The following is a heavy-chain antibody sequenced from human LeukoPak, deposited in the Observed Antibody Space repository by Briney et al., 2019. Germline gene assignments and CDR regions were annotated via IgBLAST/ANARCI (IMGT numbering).Heavy chain of an antibody. CDR3: ARGPSGYHNT. J-gene: IGHJ4*02. CDR2: ISSSSSYI. Sequence: GGSLRLSCTVSGFTVSSNSMSWVRQAPGKGLEWVSSISSSSSYIYYADSVKGRFTISRDNSKNTLYLQMNSLRAEDTAVYYCARGPSGYHNTGGQGTLVTVSS. D-gene: IGHD5-12*01. CDR1: GFTVSSNS. V-gene: IGHV3-21*01.